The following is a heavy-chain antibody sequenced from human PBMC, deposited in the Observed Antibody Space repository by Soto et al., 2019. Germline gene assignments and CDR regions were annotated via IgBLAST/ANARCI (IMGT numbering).Heavy chain of an antibody. CDR2: INPDTGGT. CDR1: GYTFTDYY. Sequence: ASVKVSCKAAGYTFTDYYLHWVRQVPGQGLEWVGWINPDTGGTGYAEKFQDRVTLTRDTSIRTAYMDLTRLISDDTGVYYCARAVGSDGSSWYRGGLAAWCQGTLVTVSA. V-gene: IGHV1-2*02. CDR3: ARAVGSDGSSWYRGGLAA. D-gene: IGHD6-13*01. J-gene: IGHJ5*02.